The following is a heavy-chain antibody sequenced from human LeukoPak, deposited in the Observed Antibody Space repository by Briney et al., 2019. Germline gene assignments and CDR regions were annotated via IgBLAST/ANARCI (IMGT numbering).Heavy chain of an antibody. CDR3: ARSRRGSFLVDY. CDR1: GGTFSSYA. J-gene: IGHJ4*02. D-gene: IGHD3-10*01. V-gene: IGHV1-69*05. Sequence: SVKVSCKASGGTFSSYAISWVRQAPGQGLEWMGGIIPIFGTANYAQKFKDRVTITTDESTSTAYMELSSLRSEDTAVYYCARSRRGSFLVDYWGQGTLVTVSS. CDR2: IIPIFGTA.